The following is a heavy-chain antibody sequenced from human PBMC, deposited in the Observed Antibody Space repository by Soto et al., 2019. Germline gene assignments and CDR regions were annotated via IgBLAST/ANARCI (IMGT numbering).Heavy chain of an antibody. CDR3: ARSHYHFRGASGDY. Sequence: QVQLVESGGGVVQPGRSLRLSCAASGFTFSSYAMHWVRQAPGKGLEWVAVISYDGSNKYYADSVKGRFTISRDNSKNTLYLQTNSLRAEDTAVYYCARSHYHFRGASGDYWGQGTLVTVSS. V-gene: IGHV3-30-3*01. CDR2: ISYDGSNK. J-gene: IGHJ4*02. CDR1: GFTFSSYA. D-gene: IGHD1-26*01.